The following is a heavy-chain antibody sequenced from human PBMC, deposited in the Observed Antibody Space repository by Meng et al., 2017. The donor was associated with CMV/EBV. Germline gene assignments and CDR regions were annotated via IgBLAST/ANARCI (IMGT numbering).Heavy chain of an antibody. CDR1: GGSISSSSYY. J-gene: IGHJ4*02. CDR3: ARQDKPSEIDY. CDR2: IYYSGST. Sequence: SETLSLTCTVSGGSISSSSYYWGWIRQPPGKGLEWIGSIYYSGSTYYNPSLKSRVTISVDTSKNQFSLKLSSVTAADTAVYYCARQDKPSEIDYWGQGTLVTVSS. V-gene: IGHV4-39*01.